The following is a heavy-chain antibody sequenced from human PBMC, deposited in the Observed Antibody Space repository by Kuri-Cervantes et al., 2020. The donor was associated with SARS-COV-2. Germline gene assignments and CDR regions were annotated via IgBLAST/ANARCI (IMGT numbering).Heavy chain of an antibody. Sequence: GESLKISCAASGFTFSSYGMHWVRQAPGKGLEWVAFIRYDGSNKYYADSVKGRFTISRDNSKNTLYLQMNSLRAEDTAVYYCASRRGKEYSSSLGPWNFDLWGCGTLVTVSS. CDR2: IRYDGSNK. J-gene: IGHJ2*01. CDR1: GFTFSSYG. D-gene: IGHD6-6*01. CDR3: ASRRGKEYSSSLGPWNFDL. V-gene: IGHV3-30*02.